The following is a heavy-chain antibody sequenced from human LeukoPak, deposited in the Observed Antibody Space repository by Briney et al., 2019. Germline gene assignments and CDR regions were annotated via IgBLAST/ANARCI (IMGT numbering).Heavy chain of an antibody. Sequence: TGGSLRLSCTASGFTFCGYTMSWVRQAPGKGLELVGFIRSKAYGATTEYAASVKGRFTISRDDSKSIAYLQMNSLKTEDTAMYYCTRDGATLDYWGQGTLVTVSS. D-gene: IGHD1-26*01. CDR1: GFTFCGYT. CDR3: TRDGATLDY. CDR2: IRSKAYGATT. V-gene: IGHV3-49*04. J-gene: IGHJ4*02.